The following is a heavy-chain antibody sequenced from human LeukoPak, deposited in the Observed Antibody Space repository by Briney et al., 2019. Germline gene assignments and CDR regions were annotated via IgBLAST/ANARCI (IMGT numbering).Heavy chain of an antibody. J-gene: IGHJ4*02. D-gene: IGHD3-22*01. Sequence: GASVKVSCKASGYTFTGYYMHWVRQAPGQGLEWKGWINPNSGGTNYAQKFQGRVTMTRDTSISTAYMELSRLRSDDTAVYYCAALYYYDSSGPGDYWGQGTLVTVSS. CDR1: GYTFTGYY. CDR2: INPNSGGT. CDR3: AALYYYDSSGPGDY. V-gene: IGHV1-2*02.